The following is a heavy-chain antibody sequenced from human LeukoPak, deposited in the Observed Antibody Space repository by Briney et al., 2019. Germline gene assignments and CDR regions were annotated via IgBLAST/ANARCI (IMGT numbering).Heavy chain of an antibody. V-gene: IGHV3-9*01. D-gene: IGHD5-12*01. CDR2: ISWNSGSI. CDR1: GFTLSNYW. CDR3: AKVATMGSFDY. J-gene: IGHJ4*02. Sequence: GGSLRLSCAASGFTLSNYWMHWVRQAPGKGLEWVSGISWNSGSIGYADSVKGRFTISRDNAKNSLYLQMNSVRAEDTALYYCAKVATMGSFDYWGQGTLVTVSS.